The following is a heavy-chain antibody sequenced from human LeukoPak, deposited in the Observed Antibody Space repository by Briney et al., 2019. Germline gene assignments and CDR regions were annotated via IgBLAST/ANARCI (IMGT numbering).Heavy chain of an antibody. V-gene: IGHV4-59*01. D-gene: IGHD6-13*01. CDR3: ARVYYSSSYDYWYFNL. Sequence: SETLSLTCTVPGGSISSYYWSWIRQPPGKGLEWIGYNYYSGSTNYKSSLKSRVTISVDTSKNQFSLKLSSVTAADTAVYYCARVYYSSSYDYWYFNLWGRGTLVTVSS. CDR1: GGSISSYY. CDR2: NYYSGST. J-gene: IGHJ2*01.